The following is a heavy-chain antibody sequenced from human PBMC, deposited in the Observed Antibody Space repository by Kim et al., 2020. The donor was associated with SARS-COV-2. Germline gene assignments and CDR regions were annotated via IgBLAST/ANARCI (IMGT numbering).Heavy chain of an antibody. Sequence: SETLSLTCSVYGGSFSGYYWSWIRQPPGRGLEWIGEINHSGSTNYNPSLKSRVTISVDTSKNQFSLKLSSVTAADTAVYYCARGRGRTGYSSGWFRDYY. CDR3: ARGRGRTGYSSGWFRDYY. CDR2: INHSGST. V-gene: IGHV4-34*01. D-gene: IGHD6-19*01. J-gene: IGHJ6*01. CDR1: GGSFSGYY.